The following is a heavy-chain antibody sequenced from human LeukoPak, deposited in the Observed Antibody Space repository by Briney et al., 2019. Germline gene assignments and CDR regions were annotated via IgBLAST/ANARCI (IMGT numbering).Heavy chain of an antibody. V-gene: IGHV3-23*01. J-gene: IGHJ4*02. CDR1: GFTFSSYA. CDR3: AKVEYYDSSGYYDDY. CDR2: ISGSGGST. Sequence: GGSLRLSCAASGFTFSSYAVSWVRQAPGKGLEWVSAISGSGGSTYYADSVKGRFTISRDNSKNTLYLQMNSLRAEGTAVYYCAKVEYYDSSGYYDDYWGQGTLVTVSS. D-gene: IGHD3-22*01.